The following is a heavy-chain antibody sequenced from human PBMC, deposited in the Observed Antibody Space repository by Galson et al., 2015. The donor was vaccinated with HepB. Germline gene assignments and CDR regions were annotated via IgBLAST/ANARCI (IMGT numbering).Heavy chain of an antibody. D-gene: IGHD4-23*01. CDR2: IYSAGST. V-gene: IGHV3-53*01. J-gene: IGHJ4*02. CDR1: GFSVRSNY. Sequence: SLRLSCAASGFSVRSNYMSWVRQAPGKGLECVSVIYSAGSTYCADSVKGRFIISRDNSKNTLYLQMNSLRAEDAAGYYCWGGGNVEDYWGQGTLVTVSS. CDR3: WGGGNVEDY.